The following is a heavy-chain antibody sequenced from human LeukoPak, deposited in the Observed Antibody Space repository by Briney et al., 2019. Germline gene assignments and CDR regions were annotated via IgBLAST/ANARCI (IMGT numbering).Heavy chain of an antibody. V-gene: IGHV3-73*01. CDR2: IRGKANSYAT. J-gene: IGHJ4*02. CDR1: GFTFSGSA. Sequence: GGSLKLSCAASGFTFSGSAMHWVRQASGKGLEWVGRIRGKANSYATAYAASVKGRFTISRDDSKNTAYLQMNSLKTEDTAVYYCTRRVSGYDSIYDYWGQGTLVTVSS. D-gene: IGHD5-12*01. CDR3: TRRVSGYDSIYDY.